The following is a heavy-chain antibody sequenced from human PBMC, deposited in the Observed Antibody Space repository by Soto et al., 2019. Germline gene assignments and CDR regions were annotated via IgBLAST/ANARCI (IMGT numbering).Heavy chain of an antibody. V-gene: IGHV4-31*03. CDR2: IYYSGST. J-gene: IGHJ4*02. Sequence: SETLSLTCTVSGGSISSGGYYWSWIRQHPGKGLEWIGYIYYSGSTYYNPSLKSRVTISVDTSKNQFSLKLSSVTAADTAVYYCARVLSSWVDYWGQGTLVTVSS. CDR1: GGSISSGGYY. D-gene: IGHD6-13*01. CDR3: ARVLSSWVDY.